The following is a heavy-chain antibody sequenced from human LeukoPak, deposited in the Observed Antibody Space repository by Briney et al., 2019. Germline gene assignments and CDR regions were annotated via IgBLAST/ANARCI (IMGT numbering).Heavy chain of an antibody. CDR1: GYSFATYY. CDR3: ARDPSHFYYTDV. CDR2: INPRSGGT. J-gene: IGHJ6*03. Sequence: ASVKVSCKASGYSFATYYIHWVRQAPGQGLEWMGWINPRSGGTKYAQKFQDRFTMTRDRSINTAYMELSRLTSDDAAVYFCARDPSHFYYTDVWGKGTSVTVSS. V-gene: IGHV1-2*02. D-gene: IGHD6-6*01.